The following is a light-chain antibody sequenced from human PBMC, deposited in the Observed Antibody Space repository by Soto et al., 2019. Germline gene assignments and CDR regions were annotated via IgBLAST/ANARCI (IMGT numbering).Light chain of an antibody. Sequence: DIQMTQSPSTLSASVGDRVTITCRASQSISSWLAWYQQKPGKAPKLLIYDASSLESGVPSRFSGSGSGTEFTLTISNLQPDDFATYYCQQYNSSPAFGQGTKVEIK. V-gene: IGKV1-5*01. J-gene: IGKJ1*01. CDR2: DAS. CDR3: QQYNSSPA. CDR1: QSISSW.